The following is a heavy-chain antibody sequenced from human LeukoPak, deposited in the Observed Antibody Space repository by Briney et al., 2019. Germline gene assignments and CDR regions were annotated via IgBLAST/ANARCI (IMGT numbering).Heavy chain of an antibody. D-gene: IGHD5-12*01. Sequence: ASVTVSCKASGYMFTGFHLHWLRQAPGQGLEWMGWINTNSHEPHLTNRFQGWVTLNRDTSISTTYMELTRPTSHPTAVYYCANSGYYWGFDYWGQGTLVTVSS. V-gene: IGHV1-2*04. CDR3: ANSGYYWGFDY. CDR1: GYMFTGFH. J-gene: IGHJ4*02. CDR2: INTNSHEP.